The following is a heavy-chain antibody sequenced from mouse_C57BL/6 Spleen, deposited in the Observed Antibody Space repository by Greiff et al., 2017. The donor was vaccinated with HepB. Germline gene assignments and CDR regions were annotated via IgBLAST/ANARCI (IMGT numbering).Heavy chain of an antibody. V-gene: IGHV5-9*01. CDR2: ISGGGGNT. J-gene: IGHJ2*01. CDR1: GFTFSSYT. Sequence: DVMLVESGGGLVKPGGSLKLSCAASGFTFSSYTMSWVRQTPEKRLEWVATISGGGGNTYYPDSVKGRFTISRDNAKNTLYLQMSSRRSEDTALYYCARLYFDYWGQGTTLTVSS. CDR3: ARLYFDY.